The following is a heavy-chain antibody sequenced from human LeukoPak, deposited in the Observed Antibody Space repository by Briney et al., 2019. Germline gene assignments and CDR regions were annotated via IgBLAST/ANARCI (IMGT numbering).Heavy chain of an antibody. D-gene: IGHD4-17*01. Sequence: GSSVKVSCKASGGTFSSYAISWGRQAPGQGLEWMGGIIPIFGTANYAQKFQGRVTITADKSTSTAYMELSSLRSEDTAVYYCARGDYGDSRHWFDPWGQGTLVTVSS. CDR2: IIPIFGTA. CDR3: ARGDYGDSRHWFDP. J-gene: IGHJ5*02. CDR1: GGTFSSYA. V-gene: IGHV1-69*06.